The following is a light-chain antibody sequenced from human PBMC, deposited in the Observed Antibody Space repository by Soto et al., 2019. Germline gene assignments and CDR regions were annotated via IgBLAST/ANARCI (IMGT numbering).Light chain of an antibody. CDR3: QQYNTYSSLT. Sequence: DIHMTQSPSTLSASVVDIVTITFLASQSISSWLAWYQQKLGRAPRLLIYDASSLESGVPSRFSGSGYGTEFTLTISSLQPDDFATYYRQQYNTYSSLTFGGGTKVDIK. CDR2: DAS. V-gene: IGKV1-5*01. CDR1: QSISSW. J-gene: IGKJ4*01.